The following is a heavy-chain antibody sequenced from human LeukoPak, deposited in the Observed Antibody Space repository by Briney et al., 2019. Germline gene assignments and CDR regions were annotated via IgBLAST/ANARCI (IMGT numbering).Heavy chain of an antibody. Sequence: GRSLRLSCAASGFTFSSYGMHWVRQAPGKGLEWVAVIWYDGSNKYYADSVKGRFTISRDNSKNTLYLQMNSLRAEDTAMYYCARDVSGTHDYWGQGTLVTVSS. CDR3: ARDVSGTHDY. J-gene: IGHJ4*02. CDR2: IWYDGSNK. CDR1: GFTFSSYG. D-gene: IGHD1-26*01. V-gene: IGHV3-33*01.